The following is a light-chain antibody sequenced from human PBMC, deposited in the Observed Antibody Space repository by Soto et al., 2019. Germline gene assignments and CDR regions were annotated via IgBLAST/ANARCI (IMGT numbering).Light chain of an antibody. CDR3: SLYISGSTYV. V-gene: IGLV2-18*01. CDR1: SSDVGDYNY. CDR2: EVN. Sequence: QSALTQPRSVSGSPGQSVTISCTGTSSDVGDYNYVSWYQQPPGTAPKLIMYEVNTRPSGVPDRFSGSKSGSTASLTISGLQAEDEADYYCSLYISGSTYVFGTGTKVTVL. J-gene: IGLJ1*01.